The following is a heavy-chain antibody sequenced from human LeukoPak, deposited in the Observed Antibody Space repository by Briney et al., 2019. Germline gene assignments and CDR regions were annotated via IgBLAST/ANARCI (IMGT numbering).Heavy chain of an antibody. CDR3: ARHYSDSSAYSYRYYGMDV. J-gene: IGHJ6*02. Sequence: GESLKISCKASGYSFTSYWIGWVRQMPEKGLEWMGIIYPGDSDIRYSPSFQGQVTISADKSISTAYLQWSSLKASDTGIYYCARHYSDSSAYSYRYYGMDVWGQGTTVTVSS. CDR2: IYPGDSDI. D-gene: IGHD3-22*01. V-gene: IGHV5-51*01. CDR1: GYSFTSYW.